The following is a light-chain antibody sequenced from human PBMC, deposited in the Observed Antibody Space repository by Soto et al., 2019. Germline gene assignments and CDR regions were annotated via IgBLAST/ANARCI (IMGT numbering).Light chain of an antibody. Sequence: DIQMTQSPSSLSASVGDRVTITCRARQNINSYLNWYQQKVGKAPKLLINAASTLQSGVTLRFRGSGSGTDFTLTISSLQPEDFATYYCQESYNLHTFGGGTKVEIK. CDR1: QNINSY. J-gene: IGKJ4*01. CDR3: QESYNLHT. CDR2: AAS. V-gene: IGKV1-39*01.